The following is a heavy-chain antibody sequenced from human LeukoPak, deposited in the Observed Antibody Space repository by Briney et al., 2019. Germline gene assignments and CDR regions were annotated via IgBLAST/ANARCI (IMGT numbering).Heavy chain of an antibody. CDR1: GLSFSSYW. J-gene: IGHJ6*02. D-gene: IGHD3-9*01. CDR3: ARESRYFDWFPIMDV. V-gene: IGHV3-7*01. CDR2: IKQDGSEK. Sequence: GGSLRLSCAASGLSFSSYWMSWVRQAPGKGLEWVANIKQDGSEKYYVDSVKGRFTISRDNAKNSLYLQMNSLRAEDTAVYYCARESRYFDWFPIMDVWGQGTTVTVSS.